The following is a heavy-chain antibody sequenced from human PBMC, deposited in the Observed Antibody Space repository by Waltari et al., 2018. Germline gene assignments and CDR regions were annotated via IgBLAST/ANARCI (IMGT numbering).Heavy chain of an antibody. V-gene: IGHV3-30*18. D-gene: IGHD3-10*01. CDR1: GFTFSSYG. CDR3: AKVVYGSGSPVDY. Sequence: QVQLVESGGGVVQPGRSLRLSCAASGFTFSSYGMHWVSQAPGKGLELVAVISYDGSNKYYAVSVKGRFTISRDNSKNTLYLQMNSLRAEDTAVYYCAKVVYGSGSPVDYWGQGTLVIVSS. J-gene: IGHJ4*02. CDR2: ISYDGSNK.